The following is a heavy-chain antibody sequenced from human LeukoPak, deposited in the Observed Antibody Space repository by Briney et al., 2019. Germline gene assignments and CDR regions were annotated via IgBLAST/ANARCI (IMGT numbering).Heavy chain of an antibody. D-gene: IGHD6-19*01. Sequence: SETLSLTCTVSGGSINSYYWSWIRQPPGKGLEWIGYIYYSGSTNYNPSLKSRVTISVDTSKNQFSLRLSSVTAADTAVYYCARSQSWFPSGGWQDYWGQGTLVTVSS. CDR1: GGSINSYY. CDR2: IYYSGST. J-gene: IGHJ4*02. CDR3: ARSQSWFPSGGWQDY. V-gene: IGHV4-59*01.